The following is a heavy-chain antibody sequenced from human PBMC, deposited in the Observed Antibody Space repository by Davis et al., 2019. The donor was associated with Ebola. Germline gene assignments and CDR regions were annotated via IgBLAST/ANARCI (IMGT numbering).Heavy chain of an antibody. D-gene: IGHD1-1*01. CDR1: GFIFRTYT. CDR2: ISGSGGST. V-gene: IGHV3-23*01. Sequence: GESLKISCAASGFIFRTYTMSWVRQAPGKGLEWVSGISGSGGSTYYTDSVKGRFTVSRDNSKNTLYLQMNSLRAEDTAVFYCAIDSRSTTSGAYWGQGTLVTVSS. J-gene: IGHJ4*02. CDR3: AIDSRSTTSGAY.